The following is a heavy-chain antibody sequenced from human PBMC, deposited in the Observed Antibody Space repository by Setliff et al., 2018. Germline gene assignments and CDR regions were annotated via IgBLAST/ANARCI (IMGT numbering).Heavy chain of an antibody. CDR1: GGTFSSYA. CDR2: IIPIFGTA. J-gene: IGHJ3*02. Sequence: ASVKVSCKASGGTFSSYAISWVRQAPGQGLEWMGGIIPIFGTANYAQKFQGRVTITADESTSTAYMELSSLRSEDTAVYYCARDGDNYYDSSGYYLNHAFDIWGQGTMVTVSS. D-gene: IGHD3-22*01. V-gene: IGHV1-69*13. CDR3: ARDGDNYYDSSGYYLNHAFDI.